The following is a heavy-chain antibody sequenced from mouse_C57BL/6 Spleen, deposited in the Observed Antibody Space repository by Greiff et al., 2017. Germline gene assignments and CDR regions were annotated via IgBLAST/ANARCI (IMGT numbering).Heavy chain of an antibody. CDR3: ARHPTGYFDY. CDR2: ISSGGSYT. J-gene: IGHJ2*01. CDR1: GFTFSSYG. Sequence: EVQRVESGGDLVKPGGSLKLSCAASGFTFSSYGMSWVRQTPDKRLEWVATISSGGSYTYYPDSVKGRFTISRDNAKNTLYLQMSSLKSEDTAMYYCARHPTGYFDYWGQGTTLTVSS. D-gene: IGHD4-1*02. V-gene: IGHV5-6*01.